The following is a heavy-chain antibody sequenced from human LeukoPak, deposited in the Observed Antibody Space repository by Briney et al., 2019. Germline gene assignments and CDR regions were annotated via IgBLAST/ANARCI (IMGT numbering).Heavy chain of an antibody. CDR1: GGTSSSYA. CDR2: IIPILGIA. J-gene: IGHJ4*02. Sequence: SVKVSCKASGGTSSSYAISWVRQAPGQGLEWMGRIIPILGIANYAQKFQGRVTITADKSTSTAYMELSSLRSEDTAVYYCARDDYVWGSYRFRSEIYDYWGQGTLVTVSS. V-gene: IGHV1-69*04. D-gene: IGHD3-16*02. CDR3: ARDDYVWGSYRFRSEIYDY.